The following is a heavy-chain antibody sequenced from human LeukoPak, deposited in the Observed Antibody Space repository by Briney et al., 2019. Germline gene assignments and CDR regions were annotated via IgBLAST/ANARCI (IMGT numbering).Heavy chain of an antibody. V-gene: IGHV4-39*07. CDR1: GVSISSSPYH. CDR3: ARGGGNGHKIIKEYYFDY. D-gene: IGHD2-8*01. Sequence: SETLSLTCSVSGVSISSSPYHWGWIRQPPGKGLEWIGSIYYSGSSYSNPSLQSRVTMSIDTAKNQFSLKLSSVTAADTAVYYCARGGGNGHKIIKEYYFDYRGQGTLVTVSS. CDR2: IYYSGSS. J-gene: IGHJ4*02.